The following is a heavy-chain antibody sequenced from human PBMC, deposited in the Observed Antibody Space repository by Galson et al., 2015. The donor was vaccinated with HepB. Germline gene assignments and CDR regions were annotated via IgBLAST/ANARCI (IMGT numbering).Heavy chain of an antibody. CDR1: GFTFSSYA. CDR3: ARDPPAGTSSGYYFWY. J-gene: IGHJ4*02. D-gene: IGHD3-22*01. Sequence: SLRLSCAASGFTFSSYAMHWVRQAPGKGLEWVAVISYDESNKYYADSVKGRFTISRDNSKNTLYLQMNSLRAEDTAVYYCARDPPAGTSSGYYFWYWGQGTLVTVSS. CDR2: ISYDESNK. V-gene: IGHV3-30*04.